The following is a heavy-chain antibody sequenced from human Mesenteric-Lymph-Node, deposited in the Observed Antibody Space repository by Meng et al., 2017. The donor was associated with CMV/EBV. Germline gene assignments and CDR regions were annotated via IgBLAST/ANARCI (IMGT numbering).Heavy chain of an antibody. Sequence: FSLSTNGLGVGWIRQAPGQALGVLALIYWDDDEHYRPSLKGRLTITKDTHINQVVLTTTNMDQVDTATYYCAHRRLGFTNETYFDYWGQGTLVTVSS. CDR2: IYWDDDE. J-gene: IGHJ4*02. CDR1: FSLSTNGLG. CDR3: AHRRLGFTNETYFDY. D-gene: IGHD6-6*01. V-gene: IGHV2-5*02.